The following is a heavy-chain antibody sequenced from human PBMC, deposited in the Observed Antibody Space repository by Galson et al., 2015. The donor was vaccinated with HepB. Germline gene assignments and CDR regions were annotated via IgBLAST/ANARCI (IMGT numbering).Heavy chain of an antibody. D-gene: IGHD3-3*01. CDR1: GYTLTELS. Sequence: SVKVSCKVSGYTLTELSMHWVRQAPGKGLEWMGGFDPEDGETIYAQKFQGRVTMTEDTSTDTAYMELSSLRSEDTAVYYCATAPAIFGVVNPLPRYYYYYMDVWGKGTTVTVSS. V-gene: IGHV1-24*01. J-gene: IGHJ6*03. CDR2: FDPEDGET. CDR3: ATAPAIFGVVNPLPRYYYYYMDV.